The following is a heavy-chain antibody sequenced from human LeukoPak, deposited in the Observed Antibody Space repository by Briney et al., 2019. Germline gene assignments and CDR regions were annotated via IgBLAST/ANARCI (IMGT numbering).Heavy chain of an antibody. V-gene: IGHV3-23*01. J-gene: IGHJ4*02. CDR3: AKRGIVIRGILVIGYHQEAYHYDY. D-gene: IGHD3-10*01. CDR1: GISLSNYA. Sequence: PGGSLRLSCVVSGISLSNYAMSWVRRAPGKGLEWVSYISERGGSTAYADSVKGRFTISRDNSLNTLYLQMSSLRAEDTAVYFCAKRGIVIRGILVIGYHQEAYHYDYWGQGVLVTVSS. CDR2: ISERGGST.